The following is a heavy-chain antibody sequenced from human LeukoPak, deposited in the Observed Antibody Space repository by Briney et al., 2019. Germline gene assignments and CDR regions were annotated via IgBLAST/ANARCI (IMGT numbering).Heavy chain of an antibody. D-gene: IGHD2-8*01. V-gene: IGHV4-61*01. CDR1: GGSVSSGSYY. Sequence: SETLSLTCTVSGGSVSSGSYYWSWIRQPPGKGLEWIGNIYYIGSTTYNPSLKSRVTISVDTSKNQFSLRLSSVTAADTAVYYCARVRPTVRLIDYWGQGTLVTVSS. J-gene: IGHJ4*02. CDR3: ARVRPTVRLIDY. CDR2: IYYIGST.